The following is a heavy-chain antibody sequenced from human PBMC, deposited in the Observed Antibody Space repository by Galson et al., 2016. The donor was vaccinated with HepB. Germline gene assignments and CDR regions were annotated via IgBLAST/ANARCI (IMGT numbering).Heavy chain of an antibody. CDR1: DGSIANTF. J-gene: IGHJ4*02. V-gene: IGHV4-34*01. CDR2: VSHIGST. CDR3: ARDLSDGGGIYYQAFDS. D-gene: IGHD4-23*01. Sequence: SETLSLTCAVSDGSIANTFWHWVRQTPGKGLEWIGEVSHIGSTNLNPSLKSRHTMSVNTSNNQFSLKLTSVTAADTAVYYCARDLSDGGGIYYQAFDSWGQGTLVTVSS.